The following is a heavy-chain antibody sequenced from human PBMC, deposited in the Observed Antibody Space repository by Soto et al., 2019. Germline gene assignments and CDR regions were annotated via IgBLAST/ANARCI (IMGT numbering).Heavy chain of an antibody. Sequence: QVQLVESGGGVVQPGRSLRLSCAASGFTFSSYAMHWVRQAPGKGLEWVAVISYDGSNKYYADSVKGRFTISRDNSKNTLYLQMNSRRAEDTAVYYCAREREVPLRVAAGPDAFDIWGQGTMVTVAS. CDR3: AREREVPLRVAAGPDAFDI. CDR2: ISYDGSNK. CDR1: GFTFSSYA. D-gene: IGHD6-13*01. V-gene: IGHV3-30-3*01. J-gene: IGHJ3*02.